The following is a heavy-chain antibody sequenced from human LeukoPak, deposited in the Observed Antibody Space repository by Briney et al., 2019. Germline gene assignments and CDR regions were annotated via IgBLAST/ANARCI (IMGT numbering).Heavy chain of an antibody. D-gene: IGHD2-15*01. Sequence: ASVKVSCKTSGYTFTGYYMHWVRQAPGQGLEWMGWINPNSGGTNYAQKFQGRVTMTRDTSISTAYMELSRLRSDGTAVYYCARAGYCSGGSCYDWFDPWGQGTLVTVSS. CDR1: GYTFTGYY. CDR3: ARAGYCSGGSCYDWFDP. J-gene: IGHJ5*02. V-gene: IGHV1-2*02. CDR2: INPNSGGT.